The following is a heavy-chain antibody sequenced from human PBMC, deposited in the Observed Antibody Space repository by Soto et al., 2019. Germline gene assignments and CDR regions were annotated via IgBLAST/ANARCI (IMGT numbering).Heavy chain of an antibody. CDR2: MIPIFGTA. Sequence: QVQLVQSGAEVKKPGSSVKVSCKASGGTFSSYAISWVRQAPGQGLEWMGGMIPIFGTANDAQKFQGRVTITADESTRTANMALSSLRSEDTAVYYCERDRDEDIVVVVGPYGMDVWGQGTTVTVSS. J-gene: IGHJ6*01. V-gene: IGHV1-69*01. CDR1: GGTFSSYA. D-gene: IGHD2-15*01. CDR3: ERDRDEDIVVVVGPYGMDV.